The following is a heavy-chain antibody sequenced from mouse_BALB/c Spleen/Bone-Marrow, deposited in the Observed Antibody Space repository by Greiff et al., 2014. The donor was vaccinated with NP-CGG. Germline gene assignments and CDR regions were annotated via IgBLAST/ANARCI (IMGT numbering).Heavy chain of an antibody. CDR3: ASLTGTFDY. J-gene: IGHJ2*01. CDR2: IDPASGNI. D-gene: IGHD4-1*01. Sequence: EVQVVESGTELVKPGASVKLSCTASGFNIKDTYMHWVKQRPEQGLDWIGRIDPASGNIQYDPKFQGRAAITADTSSNTAYLQLSSLTSEDTAVYYCASLTGTFDYWGQGTPLTVSS. CDR1: GFNIKDTY. V-gene: IGHV14-3*02.